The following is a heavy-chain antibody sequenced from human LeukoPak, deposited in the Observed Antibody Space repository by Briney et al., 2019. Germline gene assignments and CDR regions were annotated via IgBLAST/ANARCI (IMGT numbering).Heavy chain of an antibody. CDR2: ISSDGGRT. CDR1: GFTCSSYA. Sequence: GGSLRLSCAASGFTCSSYAMHWVRQAPGKGLEYVSAISSDGGRTYHANSVKGRFTISRDKSKNTLSLQMGSLRAEDMAVYYCARSSSKNYYYYGIDVWGQGTTVTVSS. V-gene: IGHV3-64*01. CDR3: ARSSSKNYYYYGIDV. J-gene: IGHJ6*02.